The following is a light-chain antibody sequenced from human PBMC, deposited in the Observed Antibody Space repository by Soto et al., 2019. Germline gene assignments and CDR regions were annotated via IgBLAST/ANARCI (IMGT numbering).Light chain of an antibody. Sequence: EIVLTQSPATLSVSPGERATLSCRASQSVSSNLAWYQQKPGQAPRLFIYGASTRATAIPPRFSGSGSGTEFTLTISSLQSEDFAVYYCQQYGNWPITFGQGTRLEIK. CDR3: QQYGNWPIT. J-gene: IGKJ5*01. V-gene: IGKV3-15*01. CDR1: QSVSSN. CDR2: GAS.